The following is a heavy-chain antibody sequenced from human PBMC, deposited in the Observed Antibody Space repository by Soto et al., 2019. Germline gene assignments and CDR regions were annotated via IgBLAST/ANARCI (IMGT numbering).Heavy chain of an antibody. J-gene: IGHJ5*02. CDR1: GFTFSSSA. CDR3: ARCTVATIVTSGWCHYLEP. Sequence: EVQLLDSGGGLVQPGGSLRLSCAASGFTFSSSAMSWVRQAPGKGLEWVSAVSGSGGTTYYADSVRGRFTISRAKSKNTLYLQRNSLRAEDTAIYFCARCTVATIVTSGWCHYLEPWGQGTLVTVSS. V-gene: IGHV3-23*01. CDR2: VSGSGGTT. D-gene: IGHD6-19*01.